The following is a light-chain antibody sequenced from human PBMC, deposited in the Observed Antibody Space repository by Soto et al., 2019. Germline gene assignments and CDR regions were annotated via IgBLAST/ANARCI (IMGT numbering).Light chain of an antibody. J-gene: IGKJ5*01. CDR2: AAS. Sequence: DIQMTQSPSSLSASIGDRVTITCRASQTVNTYLHWYQQKPGKAPKLLIYAASNLQSGVPSRVSGSGSGTDFTLTISSLQPEDFATYYCQQSYSTPTFGQGTRLEIK. CDR3: QQSYSTPT. CDR1: QTVNTY. V-gene: IGKV1-39*01.